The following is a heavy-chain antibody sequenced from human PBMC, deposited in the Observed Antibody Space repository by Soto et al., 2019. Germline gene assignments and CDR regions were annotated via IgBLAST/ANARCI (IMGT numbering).Heavy chain of an antibody. CDR2: FNPSRGTT. D-gene: IGHD6-13*01. CDR1: GYTFSNYY. J-gene: IGHJ4*02. CDR3: TREVGQLVFDY. V-gene: IGHV1-46*03. Sequence: ASVKVSCKASGYTFSNYYMHWVRQAPGQGLEWMGIFNPSRGTTTYAQKFQGRVTMTRDTSTSTVYMELSSLRYDDTAVYFCTREVGQLVFDYWGQGTLVTVSS.